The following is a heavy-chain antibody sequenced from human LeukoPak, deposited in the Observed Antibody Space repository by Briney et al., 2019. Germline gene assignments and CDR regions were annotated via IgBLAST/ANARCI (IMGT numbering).Heavy chain of an antibody. CDR3: ARVRDGYNEVSIDY. D-gene: IGHD5-24*01. V-gene: IGHV3-21*01. CDR2: ISSSSSYI. J-gene: IGHJ4*02. Sequence: GGSLRLTCAASGFTFSSYSMNWVRQAPGKGLEWVSSISSSSSYIYYADSVKGRFTISRDNAKNSLYLQMNSLRAEDTAVYYCARVRDGYNEVSIDYWGQGTLVTVSS. CDR1: GFTFSSYS.